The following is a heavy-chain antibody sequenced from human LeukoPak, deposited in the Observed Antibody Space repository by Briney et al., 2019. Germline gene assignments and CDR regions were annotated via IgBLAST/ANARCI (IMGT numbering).Heavy chain of an antibody. CDR3: AREAGSTYYDILTGYPPFDY. CDR1: GYTFNNYG. V-gene: IGHV1-18*01. J-gene: IGHJ4*02. D-gene: IGHD3-9*01. CDR2: ISVYNGNT. Sequence: GASVKVSCKASGYTFNNYGITWVRQAPGQGLEWMGWISVYNGNTNYAQKLQGRVTMTTDTSTSTAYMELRSLRSDDTAVYYCAREAGSTYYDILTGYPPFDYWGQGTLVTVSS.